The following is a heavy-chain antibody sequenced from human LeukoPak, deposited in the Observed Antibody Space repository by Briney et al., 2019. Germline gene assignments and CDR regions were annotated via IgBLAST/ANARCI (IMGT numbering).Heavy chain of an antibody. V-gene: IGHV3-72*01. CDR3: AREGGIIVAGKFDS. Sequence: GGSLRLSCAASGFTFSDHYMDWVRQAPGKGLEWVGRTRNKANSYTTEYAASVKGRFTISRDDSKNSLYLQMNSLRAEDTAVYYCAREGGIIVAGKFDSWGQGTLVTVSS. D-gene: IGHD6-19*01. CDR2: TRNKANSYTT. CDR1: GFTFSDHY. J-gene: IGHJ4*02.